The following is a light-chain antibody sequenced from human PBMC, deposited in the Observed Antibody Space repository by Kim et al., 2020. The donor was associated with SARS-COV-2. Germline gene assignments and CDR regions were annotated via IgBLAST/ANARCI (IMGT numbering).Light chain of an antibody. CDR3: QQYGSSPYT. CDR2: DAS. J-gene: IGKJ2*01. CDR1: QSVSRSY. V-gene: IGKV3-20*01. Sequence: EIVLTQSPGILSLSAGERAVLSCRASQSVSRSYLAWYQQRPGQAPRLLLYDASNRATGIPGRFSGSGSGTDFTLTINRVEPEDVAVYSWQQYGSSPYTFGHGTKLEI.